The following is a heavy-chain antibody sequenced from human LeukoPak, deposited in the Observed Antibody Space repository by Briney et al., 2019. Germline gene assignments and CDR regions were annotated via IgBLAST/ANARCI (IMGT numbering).Heavy chain of an antibody. CDR2: ITGSGGNT. CDR3: AKSYCGGDCG. D-gene: IGHD2-21*02. V-gene: IGHV3-23*01. Sequence: GGSLRLSCAVSGLPFGSYGMTWVRQAPGKGLEWVSGITGSGGNTYYADSVKGRFTISRDNSKSTLSLQMNSLRAEDTAVYYCAKSYCGGDCGWGPGTLVTVSS. CDR1: GLPFGSYG. J-gene: IGHJ4*02.